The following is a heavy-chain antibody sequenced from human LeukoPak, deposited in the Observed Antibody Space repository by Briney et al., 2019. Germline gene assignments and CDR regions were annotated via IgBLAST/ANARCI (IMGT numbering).Heavy chain of an antibody. D-gene: IGHD4-23*01. CDR1: GFIFRSYD. Sequence: GGSLRLSCRASGFIFRSYDLNWVRRAPGQGLEWVSSISSSSGDIYYTDSVKGRFTISRDNARKSLHLQMNSLRVEDTAVYYCVRDYGGSSGAFDLWGQGTMVTVSS. J-gene: IGHJ3*01. V-gene: IGHV3-21*01. CDR2: ISSSSGDI. CDR3: VRDYGGSSGAFDL.